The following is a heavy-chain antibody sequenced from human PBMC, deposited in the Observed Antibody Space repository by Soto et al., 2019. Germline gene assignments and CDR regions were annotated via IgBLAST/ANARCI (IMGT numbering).Heavy chain of an antibody. CDR2: ISYDGSNK. CDR3: AKERRVVAVAAPFDY. J-gene: IGHJ4*02. CDR1: GFTFSSYG. D-gene: IGHD6-19*01. V-gene: IGHV3-30*18. Sequence: QVQLVESGGGVVQPGRSLRLSCAASGFTFSSYGMHWVRQAPGKRLEWVAVISYDGSNKYYADSVKGLFTISRDNSKNPLYLQMNSLRAEDTAVYYCAKERRVVAVAAPFDYWGEGTLVTVSS.